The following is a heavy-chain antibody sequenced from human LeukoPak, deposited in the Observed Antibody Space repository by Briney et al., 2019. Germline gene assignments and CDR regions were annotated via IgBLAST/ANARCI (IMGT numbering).Heavy chain of an antibody. J-gene: IGHJ4*02. Sequence: ASVKVSCKDSGGTFSSYAISWVRQAPGQGLEWMGGIIPIFGTANYAQKFQGGVTITADESTSTAYMELSSLRSEDTAVYYCARGRENSSGYYPPDYIFDYWGQGTLVTVSS. D-gene: IGHD3-22*01. V-gene: IGHV1-69*13. CDR2: IIPIFGTA. CDR1: GGTFSSYA. CDR3: ARGRENSSGYYPPDYIFDY.